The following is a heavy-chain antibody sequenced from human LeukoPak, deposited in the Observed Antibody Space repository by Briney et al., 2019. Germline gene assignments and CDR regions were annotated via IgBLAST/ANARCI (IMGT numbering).Heavy chain of an antibody. V-gene: IGHV3-21*01. CDR3: ASPVAVAGTEFDY. Sequence: AGGSLRLSCAASGFTFSSYSMNWVRQAPGKGLEWVSSISSSSSYIYYADSVKGRFTISRDNAKNSLYLQMNSLRAEDTAVYYCASPVAVAGTEFDYWGQGTLVTVSS. D-gene: IGHD6-19*01. J-gene: IGHJ4*02. CDR2: ISSSSSYI. CDR1: GFTFSSYS.